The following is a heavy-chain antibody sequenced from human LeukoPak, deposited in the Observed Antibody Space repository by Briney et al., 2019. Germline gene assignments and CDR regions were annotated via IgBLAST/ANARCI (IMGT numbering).Heavy chain of an antibody. Sequence: GGSPSLSCELSGLTFGNSSISWVRQAPRRGLAWISCISASGHYTYTADSMKGRITISRDNSKNTLYLKIDSLRAEDTALYYCAKDGSWGDYYFYFYIDVWGKGTTVTVSS. V-gene: IGHV3-23*01. CDR2: ISASGHYT. J-gene: IGHJ6*03. CDR1: GLTFGNSS. CDR3: AKDGSWGDYYFYFYIDV. D-gene: IGHD3-16*01.